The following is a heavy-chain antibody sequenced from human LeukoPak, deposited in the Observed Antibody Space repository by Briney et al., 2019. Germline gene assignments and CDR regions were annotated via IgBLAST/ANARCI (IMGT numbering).Heavy chain of an antibody. Sequence: GGSLRLSCAASGFTFSSYTMNWVCQAPGKGLEWVSCISSSSYMYYADSVKGRFTISRDNARNSLYLQMNSLRAEDTAVYYCARDYSGYFDYWGQGTLVTVSS. J-gene: IGHJ4*02. CDR3: ARDYSGYFDY. CDR2: ISSSSYM. V-gene: IGHV3-21*01. D-gene: IGHD1-26*01. CDR1: GFTFSSYT.